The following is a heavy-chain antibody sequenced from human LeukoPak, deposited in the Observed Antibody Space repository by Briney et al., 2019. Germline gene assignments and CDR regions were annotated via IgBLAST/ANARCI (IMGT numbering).Heavy chain of an antibody. CDR3: AREDIRLDYFDY. CDR2: ISGSGVTM. CDR1: GFTFSSYE. J-gene: IGHJ4*02. V-gene: IGHV3-48*03. D-gene: IGHD6-19*01. Sequence: GGSLRLSCAASGFTFSSYEMNWVRQAPGRGLEWVSYISGSGVTMYYADSVKGRFTISRDNAKNSLYLQMNSLRAEDTAVYYCAREDIRLDYFDYWGQGTLVTVSS.